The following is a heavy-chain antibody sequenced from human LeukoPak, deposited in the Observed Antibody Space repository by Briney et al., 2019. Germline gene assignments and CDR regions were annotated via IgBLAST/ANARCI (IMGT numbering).Heavy chain of an antibody. Sequence: PGGSLRLSCSASGFTFSSHAMHWVRQAPGKGLEYVSAISSNGGTTYYADSVKGKFTISRDNSKSTLYLQMSSLRAEDTAVYYCMKAVLGQWLASDYWGQGTLVTVSS. J-gene: IGHJ4*02. V-gene: IGHV3-64D*06. CDR1: GFTFSSHA. D-gene: IGHD6-19*01. CDR3: MKAVLGQWLASDY. CDR2: ISSNGGTT.